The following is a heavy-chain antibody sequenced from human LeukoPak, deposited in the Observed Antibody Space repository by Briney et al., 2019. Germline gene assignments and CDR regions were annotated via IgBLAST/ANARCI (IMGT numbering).Heavy chain of an antibody. D-gene: IGHD4-11*01. CDR2: INHSGST. CDR3: ARGVGVYSNYPTYYYYYYMDV. V-gene: IGHV4-34*01. CDR1: GGSFSGYY. J-gene: IGHJ6*03. Sequence: SETLSLTCAVYGGSFSGYYWSWIRQPPGKGLEWIGEINHSGSTNYIPSLKSRATISVDTSKNQFSLKLSSVTAEDTAVYYCARGVGVYSNYPTYYYYYYMDVWGKGTTVTVSS.